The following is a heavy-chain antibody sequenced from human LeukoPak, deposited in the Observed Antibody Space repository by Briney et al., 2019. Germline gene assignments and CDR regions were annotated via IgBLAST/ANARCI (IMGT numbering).Heavy chain of an antibody. CDR1: GGTLRHYY. Sequence: SETLSLTCTVSGGTLRHYYWSWLRQPPAKGLEWMGDIYYSGSTQYSPSLKSRVTISVDTSKNQFSLKLSSVSAADTAVYYCARGYQRSSEAFDIWGQGTMFTVSS. J-gene: IGHJ3*02. D-gene: IGHD2-2*01. CDR3: ARGYQRSSEAFDI. V-gene: IGHV4-59*01. CDR2: IYYSGST.